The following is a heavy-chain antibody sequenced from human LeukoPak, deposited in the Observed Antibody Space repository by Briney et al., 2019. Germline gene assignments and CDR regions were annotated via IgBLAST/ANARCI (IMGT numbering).Heavy chain of an antibody. V-gene: IGHV1-58*02. Sequence: TSVKVSCKASGFTFTSSAMQWVRQARGQRLEWIGWIVVGSGNTNYAQKFQERVTITRVMSTSTAYMELSSLRSEDTAVYYCAAETSYVWGSSDFDYWGQGTLVTVSS. CDR1: GFTFTSSA. CDR3: AAETSYVWGSSDFDY. D-gene: IGHD3-16*01. CDR2: IVVGSGNT. J-gene: IGHJ4*02.